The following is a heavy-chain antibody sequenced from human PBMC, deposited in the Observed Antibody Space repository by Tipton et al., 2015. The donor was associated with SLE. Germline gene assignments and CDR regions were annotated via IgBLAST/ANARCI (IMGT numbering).Heavy chain of an antibody. J-gene: IGHJ4*02. CDR1: GFTFSSYA. CDR3: AKDQEQWLVHYFDS. Sequence: SLRLSCAASGFTFSSYAMSWVRQAPGKGLEWVAVLSNDGITKYYADFVKGRFTISRDNSQNTLYLQMNSLRAEDTAVYYCAKDQEQWLVHYFDSWGQGTLVTVSS. CDR2: LSNDGITK. D-gene: IGHD6-19*01. V-gene: IGHV3-30*18.